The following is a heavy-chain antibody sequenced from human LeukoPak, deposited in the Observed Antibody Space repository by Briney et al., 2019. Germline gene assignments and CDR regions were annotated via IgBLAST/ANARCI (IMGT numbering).Heavy chain of an antibody. Sequence: GGSLRLSCAASGFIFSGSGMHWVRQAPGTGLEWVAFIRSDGSNKYYADSVKGRFFISRDNSKNTLYLQMNSLRAEDTAVYYCAKDSRNLPFDYWGQGTLVTVSS. CDR1: GFIFSGSG. V-gene: IGHV3-30*02. D-gene: IGHD1-14*01. CDR2: IRSDGSNK. CDR3: AKDSRNLPFDY. J-gene: IGHJ4*02.